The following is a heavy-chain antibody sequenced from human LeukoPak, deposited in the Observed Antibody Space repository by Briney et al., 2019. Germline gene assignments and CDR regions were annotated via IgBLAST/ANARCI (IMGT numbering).Heavy chain of an antibody. Sequence: SGGTPRLSCAASGFTFSNYWISWVRQAPGKGLEWVANIKKDGSEKKYVDSVTGRFTISRDNAKNSLYLQMNSLRAEDTAVYYCARDPGRGFDYWGQGTLVTVSS. CDR3: ARDPGRGFDY. CDR2: IKKDGSEK. V-gene: IGHV3-7*03. CDR1: GFTFSNYW. J-gene: IGHJ4*02. D-gene: IGHD5-12*01.